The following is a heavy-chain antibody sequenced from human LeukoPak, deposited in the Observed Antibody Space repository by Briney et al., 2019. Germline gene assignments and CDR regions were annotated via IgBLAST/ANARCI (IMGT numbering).Heavy chain of an antibody. J-gene: IGHJ4*02. D-gene: IGHD6-19*01. CDR1: GFTFSSYG. CDR2: IWYDGSNK. CDR3: AREYSSGSFDY. Sequence: PGGSLRLSCAASGFTFSSYGMHWVRQAPGKGLEWVAVIWYDGSNKYYADSVKGRSTISRDNSKNTLYLQMNSLRAEDTAVYYCAREYSSGSFDYWGQGTLVTVSS. V-gene: IGHV3-33*01.